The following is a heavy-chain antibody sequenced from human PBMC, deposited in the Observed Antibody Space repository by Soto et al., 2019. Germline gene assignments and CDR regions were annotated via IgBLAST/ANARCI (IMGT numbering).Heavy chain of an antibody. Sequence: QVQLVESGGGVVQPGRSLRLSCAASGFTFNNYGMHWVRQAPGKGLEWVALIWHDGSKKVYADSVKGRFTISRDNSKNTLNLQMNSLRVEDTAVYYCTRAAIKGELLDYWGQGTQVTVSS. CDR2: IWHDGSKK. D-gene: IGHD1-26*01. V-gene: IGHV3-33*01. CDR3: TRAAIKGELLDY. CDR1: GFTFNNYG. J-gene: IGHJ4*02.